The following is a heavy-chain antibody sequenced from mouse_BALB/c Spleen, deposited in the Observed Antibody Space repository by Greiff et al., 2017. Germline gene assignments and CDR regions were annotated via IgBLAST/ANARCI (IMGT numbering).Heavy chain of an antibody. D-gene: IGHD2-1*01. Sequence: EVQLQESGPGLVKPSQSLSLTCSVTGYSITSGYYWNWIRQFPGNKLEWMGYISYDGSNNYNPSLKNRISITRDTSKNQFFLKLNSVTTEDTATYYCAREDYGNPFAYWGQGTLVTVSA. CDR1: GYSITSGYY. CDR3: AREDYGNPFAY. V-gene: IGHV3-6*02. CDR2: ISYDGSN. J-gene: IGHJ3*01.